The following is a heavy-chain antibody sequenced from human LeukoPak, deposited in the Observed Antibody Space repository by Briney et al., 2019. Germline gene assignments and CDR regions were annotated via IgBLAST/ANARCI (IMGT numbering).Heavy chain of an antibody. CDR1: GFTFSNYA. CDR3: ARGGGSGRYGLPFDS. Sequence: GGSLRLSCAASGFTFSNYAMSWLRQAPGKGLEWVSAISGSGGSTYYADSVKGRLTISRDNSKNTLYLQMNSLRAEDTAVYDCARGGGSGRYGLPFDSWGQGTLVTVSS. D-gene: IGHD6-13*01. J-gene: IGHJ4*02. V-gene: IGHV3-23*01. CDR2: ISGSGGST.